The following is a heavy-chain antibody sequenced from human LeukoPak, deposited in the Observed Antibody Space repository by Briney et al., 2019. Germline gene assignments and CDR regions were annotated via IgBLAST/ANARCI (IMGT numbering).Heavy chain of an antibody. Sequence: SQTLSLTCTVSGGSISSGGYYWSWIRQHPGKGLEWIGYIYYSGSTYYNPSLKSRVTISVDTSKNQFSLELSSVTAADTAVYYCARDNRYLFDYWGQGTLVTVSS. J-gene: IGHJ4*02. D-gene: IGHD1-1*01. V-gene: IGHV4-31*03. CDR1: GGSISSGGYY. CDR3: ARDNRYLFDY. CDR2: IYYSGST.